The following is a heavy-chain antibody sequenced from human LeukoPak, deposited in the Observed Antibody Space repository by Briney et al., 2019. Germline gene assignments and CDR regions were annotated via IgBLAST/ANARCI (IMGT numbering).Heavy chain of an antibody. Sequence: GGSLRLSCAASGFIVSHNYMTWVRQAPGKGLVWVSRINSDGSSTSYADSVKGRFTISRDNAKNTLYLQMNSLRAEDTAVYYCARGPYTNGHYFDYWGQGTLATVSS. D-gene: IGHD6-19*01. CDR3: ARGPYTNGHYFDY. V-gene: IGHV3-74*01. CDR2: INSDGSST. J-gene: IGHJ4*02. CDR1: GFIVSHNY.